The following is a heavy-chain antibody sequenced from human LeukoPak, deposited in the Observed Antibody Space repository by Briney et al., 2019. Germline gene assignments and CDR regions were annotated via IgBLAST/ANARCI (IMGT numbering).Heavy chain of an antibody. CDR1: GYTFTSYD. CDR3: ARFYSSSWYGRPLGYYYYYYMDV. J-gene: IGHJ6*03. CDR2: MNPNSGNT. V-gene: IGHV1-8*01. Sequence: GASVKVSCKASGYTFTSYDMNWVRQATGQGLEWMGWMNPNSGNTGYAQKFQGRVTMTRNTSISTAYMELSSLRSEDTAVYYCARFYSSSWYGRPLGYYYYYYMDVWGKGTTVTISS. D-gene: IGHD6-13*01.